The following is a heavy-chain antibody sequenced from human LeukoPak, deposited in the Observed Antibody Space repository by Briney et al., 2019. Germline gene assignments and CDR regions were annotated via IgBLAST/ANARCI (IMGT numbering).Heavy chain of an antibody. Sequence: GASVKVSXKASGGTFSSYAISWVRQAPGQGLEWIGGIIPIFGTANYAQKFQGRVTITTDESTSTAYMELSSLRSEDTAVYYCARGRGQWLPPGYMDVWGKGTTVTVSS. J-gene: IGHJ6*03. CDR2: IIPIFGTA. CDR1: GGTFSSYA. V-gene: IGHV1-69*05. D-gene: IGHD5-12*01. CDR3: ARGRGQWLPPGYMDV.